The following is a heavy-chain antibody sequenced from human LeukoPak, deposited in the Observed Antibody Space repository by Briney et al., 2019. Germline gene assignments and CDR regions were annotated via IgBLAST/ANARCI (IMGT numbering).Heavy chain of an antibody. CDR3: AKKSHVGYYYDSSGYYPRSFDY. CDR2: ISGSGGST. Sequence: PGGSLRLSCAASGFTFSSYAMSWVRQAPGKGLEWVSAISGSGGSTYYADSVKGRFTISRDNSKNTLYLQMNSLRAEDTAVYYCAKKSHVGYYYDSSGYYPRSFDYWGQGTLVTVSS. CDR1: GFTFSSYA. V-gene: IGHV3-23*01. J-gene: IGHJ4*02. D-gene: IGHD3-22*01.